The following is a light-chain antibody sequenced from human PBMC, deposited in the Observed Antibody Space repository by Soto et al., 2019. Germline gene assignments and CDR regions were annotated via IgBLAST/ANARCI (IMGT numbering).Light chain of an antibody. CDR1: QSAGTY. J-gene: IGKJ5*01. V-gene: IGKV3-11*01. CDR3: QQRSNWIT. CDR2: DAS. Sequence: EIVLTQSPATLSLSPGEKATLSCRASQSAGTYLAWYQQKPGQTPRLLIYDASNRAPGIPARFSGSGSGTDFTLTINSLEPEDFAVYYCQQRSNWITFVQGTRLEIK.